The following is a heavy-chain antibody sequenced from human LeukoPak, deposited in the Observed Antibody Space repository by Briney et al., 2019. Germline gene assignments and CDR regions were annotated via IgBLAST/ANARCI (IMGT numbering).Heavy chain of an antibody. CDR2: INCNSGGT. CDR1: GYTFTGYY. Sequence: ASVKVSCKASGYTFTGYYMHWVRQAPGQGLEWMGGINCNSGGTKYSQKFQGRVTMTRDTSISTVDMELNRLRSDDTAVYYCARDEGGYSYGFWNCDFGGRGT. V-gene: IGHV1-2*02. D-gene: IGHD5-18*01. J-gene: IGHJ2*01. CDR3: ARDEGGYSYGFWNCDF.